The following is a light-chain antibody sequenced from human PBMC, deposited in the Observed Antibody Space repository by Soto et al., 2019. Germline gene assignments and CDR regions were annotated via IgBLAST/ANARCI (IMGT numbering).Light chain of an antibody. Sequence: DIQMTQSPSTLSASVGDRVTITCRASQSISSWLAWYQQKPGKAPKLLIYDASSLESGAPSRFSGSGSGTEFTLTISSLQPDDFATYYCQQYTSYLYTFGQGTKLEIK. CDR2: DAS. CDR1: QSISSW. V-gene: IGKV1-5*01. CDR3: QQYTSYLYT. J-gene: IGKJ2*01.